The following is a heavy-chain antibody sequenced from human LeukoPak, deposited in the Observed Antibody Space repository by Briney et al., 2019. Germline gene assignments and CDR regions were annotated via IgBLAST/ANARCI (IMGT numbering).Heavy chain of an antibody. CDR1: GGSFSGYY. Sequence: SETLSLTCAVYGGSFSGYYWSWIRQPPGKELEWIGEIIHGGRTNYTPSLTSRVTISVATSKNQFSLTLSSVTAADTAVYYCARGRPITIFGVIIPRTVYFDYWGQGTLVTVSS. V-gene: IGHV4-34*01. CDR2: IIHGGRT. J-gene: IGHJ4*02. CDR3: ARGRPITIFGVIIPRTVYFDY. D-gene: IGHD3-3*01.